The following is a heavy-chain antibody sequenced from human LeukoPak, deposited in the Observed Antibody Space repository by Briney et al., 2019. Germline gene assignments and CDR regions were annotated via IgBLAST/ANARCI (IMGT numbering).Heavy chain of an antibody. Sequence: SEALSLTCAVYGGSFSGYYWSWIRQPPGKGLEWIGEINHSGSTNYNPSLKSRVTISVDTSKNQFSLKLSSVTAADTAVYYCARGRWYYDSSGYYDWFDPWGQGTLVTVSS. J-gene: IGHJ5*02. V-gene: IGHV4-34*01. CDR3: ARGRWYYDSSGYYDWFDP. CDR1: GGSFSGYY. D-gene: IGHD3-22*01. CDR2: INHSGST.